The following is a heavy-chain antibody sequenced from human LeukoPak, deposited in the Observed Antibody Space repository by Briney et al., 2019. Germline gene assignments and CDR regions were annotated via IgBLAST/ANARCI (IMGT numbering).Heavy chain of an antibody. CDR3: ARVLLLGYCSSTSCYGPFDY. J-gene: IGHJ4*02. CDR2: TYYRSKWYN. V-gene: IGHV6-1*01. CDR1: GDSVSSNSAA. Sequence: KPSQTLSLTCAISGDSVSSNSAAWNWIRQSPSRGLEWLGRTYYRSKWYNDYAVSVKSRITINPDTSKNQFSLQLNSVTPEDTAVYYCARVLLLGYCSSTSCYGPFDYWGQGTLVTASS. D-gene: IGHD2-2*01.